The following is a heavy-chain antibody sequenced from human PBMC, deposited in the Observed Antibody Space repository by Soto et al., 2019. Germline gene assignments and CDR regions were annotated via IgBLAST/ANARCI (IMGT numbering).Heavy chain of an antibody. V-gene: IGHV3-33*01. D-gene: IGHD4-17*01. CDR3: ARHGDYCDY. CDR2: IWYDGSNK. J-gene: IGHJ4*02. Sequence: QVQLVESGGGVVQPGRSLRLSCAASGFTFSSYGMHWVRQAPGKGLEWVAVIWYDGSNKYYADSVKGRFTISRDNSKNTRYLQMNSLRAEDTAVYYCARHGDYCDYWGQGTLVTVSS. CDR1: GFTFSSYG.